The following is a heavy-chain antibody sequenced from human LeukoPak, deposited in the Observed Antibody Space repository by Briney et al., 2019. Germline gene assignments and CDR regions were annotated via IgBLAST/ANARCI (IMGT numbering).Heavy chain of an antibody. CDR3: ARLQRRYCSSTSCSLNWFDP. CDR1: GGSISSGGYS. Sequence: SQTLSLTCAVSGGSISSGGYSWSWIRQPPGKGLEWIGYIYHSGSTYYNPSLKSRVTISVDRSKNQFSLKLSSVTAADTAVYYCARLQRRYCSSTSCSLNWFDPWGQETLVTVSS. D-gene: IGHD2-2*01. CDR2: IYHSGST. J-gene: IGHJ5*02. V-gene: IGHV4-30-2*01.